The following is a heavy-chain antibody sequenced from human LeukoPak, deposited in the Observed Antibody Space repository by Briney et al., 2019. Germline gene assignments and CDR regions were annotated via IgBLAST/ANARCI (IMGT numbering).Heavy chain of an antibody. V-gene: IGHV3-30-3*01. Sequence: GRSLRLSCAVSGFTFSSYTMHWVRQAPGKGLEWVAVISYDGSNQYSADSVKGRFTISRDNSKNALYLQMNSLRVEDTVVYFCARDGSSSGYKPHFDYWGQGTLVTVSS. CDR3: ARDGSSSGYKPHFDY. J-gene: IGHJ4*02. CDR1: GFTFSSYT. D-gene: IGHD3-22*01. CDR2: ISYDGSNQ.